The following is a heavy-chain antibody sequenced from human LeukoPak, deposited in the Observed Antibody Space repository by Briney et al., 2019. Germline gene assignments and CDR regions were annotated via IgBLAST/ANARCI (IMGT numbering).Heavy chain of an antibody. D-gene: IGHD6-13*01. CDR1: GASTSSYY. J-gene: IGHJ4*02. Sequence: PSETLSLTCTVSGASTSSYYWSWIRHPPGKGLEWIAYIFYGGGSGSTHYNPSRKSRPTTPVDTSKNQFSLKLTSVTAADTAVYYCARGLRIAATGRDYYFDYWGQGTLVTVSS. V-gene: IGHV4-59*01. CDR3: ARGLRIAATGRDYYFDY. CDR2: IFYGGGSGST.